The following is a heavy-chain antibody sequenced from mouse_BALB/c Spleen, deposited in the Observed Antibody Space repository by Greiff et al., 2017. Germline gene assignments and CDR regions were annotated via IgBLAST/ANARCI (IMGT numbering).Heavy chain of an antibody. V-gene: IGHV1-67*01. Sequence: VQLVESGPELVRPGVSVKISCQGSGYTFTDYAMHWVKQSHAKSLEWIGVISTYYGNTNYNQKFKGKATMTVDKSSSTAYMELARLTSEDSAIYYCARQTTVVAPTFDVWGAGTTVTVSS. D-gene: IGHD1-1*01. CDR3: ARQTTVVAPTFDV. J-gene: IGHJ1*01. CDR2: ISTYYGNT. CDR1: GYTFTDYA.